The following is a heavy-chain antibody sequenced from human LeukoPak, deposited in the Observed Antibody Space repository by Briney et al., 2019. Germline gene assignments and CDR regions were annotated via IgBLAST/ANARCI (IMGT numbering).Heavy chain of an antibody. Sequence: ASVKVSCKASGYTFTSYGISRVRQAPGQGLEWMGWISAYNGNTNYAQKLQGRVTMTTDTSTSTAYMELRSLRSDDTAVYYCAREQVYYGSGSYPYWGQGTLVTVSS. V-gene: IGHV1-18*01. D-gene: IGHD3-10*01. CDR1: GYTFTSYG. CDR2: ISAYNGNT. J-gene: IGHJ4*02. CDR3: AREQVYYGSGSYPY.